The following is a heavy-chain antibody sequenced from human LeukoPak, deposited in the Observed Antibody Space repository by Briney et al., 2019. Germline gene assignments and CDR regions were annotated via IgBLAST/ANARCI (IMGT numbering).Heavy chain of an antibody. D-gene: IGHD1-26*01. V-gene: IGHV3-74*01. CDR3: ARDKGAATEERSDY. CDR1: GFTFSSSW. Sequence: GGSLRLSCAVSGFTFSSSWMHWVPQAPGRGLVWVSRISSDGSDIFYADSVKGRFTISRDNSKNMLYLQMNSLRAEDTAVYYCARDKGAATEERSDYWGQGTLVTVSS. J-gene: IGHJ4*02. CDR2: ISSDGSDI.